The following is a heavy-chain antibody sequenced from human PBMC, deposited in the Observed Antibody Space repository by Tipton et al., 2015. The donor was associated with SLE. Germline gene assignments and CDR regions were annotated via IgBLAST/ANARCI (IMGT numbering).Heavy chain of an antibody. CDR3: AKKQLSHLYYYYGMDV. J-gene: IGHJ6*02. CDR1: GFTFSSYG. Sequence: SLRLSCAASGFTFSSYGMHWVRQAPGKGLEWVAFIRYDGSNKYYADSVKGRFTISRDNSKNTLYLQMNSLRAEDTAVYYCAKKQLSHLYYYYGMDVWGQGTTVTVSS. V-gene: IGHV3-30*02. D-gene: IGHD2-2*01. CDR2: IRYDGSNK.